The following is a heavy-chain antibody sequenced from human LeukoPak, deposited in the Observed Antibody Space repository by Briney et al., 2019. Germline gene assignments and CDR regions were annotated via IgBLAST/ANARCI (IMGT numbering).Heavy chain of an antibody. D-gene: IGHD1-26*01. CDR1: GFTFSSYA. J-gene: IGHJ4*02. CDR2: ISYDGSKK. V-gene: IGHV3-30-3*01. Sequence: GGSLRLSCAASGFTFSSYAMHWVRQAPGKGLEWVAVISYDGSKKYYADSVKGRFTISRDNAKNSLYLQMNSLRAEDTAVYYCARDGELEWELLDYWGQGTLVTVSS. CDR3: ARDGELEWELLDY.